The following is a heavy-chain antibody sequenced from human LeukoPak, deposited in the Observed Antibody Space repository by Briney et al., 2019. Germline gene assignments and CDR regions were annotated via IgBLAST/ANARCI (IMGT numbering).Heavy chain of an antibody. CDR1: GFIFSTYD. CDR3: VRVAWLDYHGMDV. J-gene: IGHJ6*02. V-gene: IGHV3-13*01. Sequence: GGSLRLSCAASGFIFSTYDFPLVRQATGKGLEWVSGIGTAGDTYYPGSVKGRFTISRENAKNSLYLQMNSLRAGDTAVYYCVRVAWLDYHGMDVWGQGTTVTVSS. CDR2: IGTAGDT. D-gene: IGHD5-12*01.